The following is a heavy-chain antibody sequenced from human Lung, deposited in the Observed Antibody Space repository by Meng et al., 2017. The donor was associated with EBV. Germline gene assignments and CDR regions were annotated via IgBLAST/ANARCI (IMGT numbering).Heavy chain of an antibody. D-gene: IGHD1-26*01. Sequence: QVQLVQSGSEVKKPGALVTVSCKASGYTFINYAMNWVRQAPGQGLEWMGWISGYNGNTNYAQKLQGRVTMTRNTSISTAYMELSSLRSEDTAVYYCARVEVGITSGDYWGQGTLVTVSS. J-gene: IGHJ4*02. CDR1: GYTFINYA. CDR3: ARVEVGITSGDY. CDR2: ISGYNGNT. V-gene: IGHV1-8*01.